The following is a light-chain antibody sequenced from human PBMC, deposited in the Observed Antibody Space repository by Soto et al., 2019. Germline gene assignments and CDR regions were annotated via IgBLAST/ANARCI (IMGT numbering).Light chain of an antibody. CDR3: CSYARGRLWV. Sequence: QSVLTQPPSVSAAPGQKVTISCSGSSSNIGSNYVSWYQQLPGTAPKLLIYDNNKRPSGTPDRFSGSKSGASATLGITGLQTGDEADYYCCSYARGRLWVFGGGTKVTVL. V-gene: IGLV1-51*01. CDR2: DNN. J-gene: IGLJ3*02. CDR1: SSNIGSNY.